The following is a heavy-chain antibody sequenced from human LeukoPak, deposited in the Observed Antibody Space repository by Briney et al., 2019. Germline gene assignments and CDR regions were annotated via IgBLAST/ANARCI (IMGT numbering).Heavy chain of an antibody. D-gene: IGHD6-13*01. CDR1: GYTFTSYY. J-gene: IGHJ6*03. CDR3: ARGVAAPNYYYYMDV. V-gene: IGHV1-2*02. Sequence: ASVKVSCKASGYTFTSYYMHWVRQAPGQGLEWMGWINPNSGGTNYAQKFQGRVTMTRDTSISTAHMELSRLRSDDTAVYYCARGVAAPNYYYYMDVWGKGTTVTVSS. CDR2: INPNSGGT.